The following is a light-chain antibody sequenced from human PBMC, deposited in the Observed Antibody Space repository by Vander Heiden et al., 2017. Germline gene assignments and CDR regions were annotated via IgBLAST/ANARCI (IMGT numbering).Light chain of an antibody. CDR2: WAS. V-gene: IGKV4-1*01. J-gene: IGKJ1*01. Sequence: IVMTQSPDSLAVSLGERATLNCKSSRRVLYSSNNKNYLAWYQQKPGQPPKLLIYWASTRESGVPDRFSGSGSGTDFTLTISSLQAEDVAVYYCQQYYSTPVTFGQGTKVEIK. CDR3: QQYYSTPVT. CDR1: RRVLYSSNNKNY.